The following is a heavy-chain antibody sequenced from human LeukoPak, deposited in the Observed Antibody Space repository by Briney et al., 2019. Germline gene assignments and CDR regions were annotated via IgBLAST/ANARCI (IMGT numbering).Heavy chain of an antibody. J-gene: IGHJ4*02. CDR2: IKQDGSEK. V-gene: IGHV3-7*01. CDR3: ARVGCTSTSCLAN. CDR1: GLTFSSYW. D-gene: IGHD2-2*01. Sequence: GGSLRLSCAVSGLTFSSYWMTWVRQAPGKGLELVANIKQDGSEKYYVDSVKGRFTISRDSAKNSLYLQMSSVRAEDTAVYYCARVGCTSTSCLANWGQGTLVTVSS.